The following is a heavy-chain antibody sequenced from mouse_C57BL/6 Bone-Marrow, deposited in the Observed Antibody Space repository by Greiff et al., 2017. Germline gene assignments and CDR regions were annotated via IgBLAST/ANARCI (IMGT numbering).Heavy chain of an antibody. D-gene: IGHD3-2*02. CDR2: ISNGGGST. Sequence: EVQGVESGGGLVQPGGSLKLSCAASGFTFSDYYMYWVRQTPEKRLEWVAYISNGGGSTYYPDTVKGRFTISRDNAKNTLYLQMSRLKSEDTAMYYCARQSSGPGAMDYWGQGTSVTVSS. V-gene: IGHV5-12*01. CDR1: GFTFSDYY. J-gene: IGHJ4*01. CDR3: ARQSSGPGAMDY.